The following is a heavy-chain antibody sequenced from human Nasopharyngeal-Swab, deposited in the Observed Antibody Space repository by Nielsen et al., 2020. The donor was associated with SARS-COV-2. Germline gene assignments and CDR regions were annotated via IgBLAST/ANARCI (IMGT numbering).Heavy chain of an antibody. Sequence: GGSLRLSCAASGFTFSTYSMIWVRQAPAKGLEWVSWISNSVSYIYYADSVKGRFTISRDNAKNALYLQMSSLRAEDTAVYYCARLPSAWGRRDFDYWGQGTLVTVSS. CDR2: ISNSVSYI. D-gene: IGHD6-19*01. J-gene: IGHJ4*02. CDR1: GFTFSTYS. V-gene: IGHV3-21*06. CDR3: ARLPSAWGRRDFDY.